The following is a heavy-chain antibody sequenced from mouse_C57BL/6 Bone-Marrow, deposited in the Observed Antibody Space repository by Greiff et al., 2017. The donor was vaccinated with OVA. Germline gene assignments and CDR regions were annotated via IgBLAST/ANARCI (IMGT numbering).Heavy chain of an antibody. D-gene: IGHD2-4*01. J-gene: IGHJ4*01. V-gene: IGHV1-78*01. CDR2: IYPRDGST. CDR3: WNDYDIYYYAMDY. CDR1: GYTFTDHT. Sequence: QVQLQQSDAELVKPGASVKISCKVSGYTFTDHTIHWMKQRPEQGLEWIGYIYPRDGSTKYNEKFKGKATLTADKSSSTAYMQLNSLTSEDSAVYFCWNDYDIYYYAMDYWGQGTSVTVSS.